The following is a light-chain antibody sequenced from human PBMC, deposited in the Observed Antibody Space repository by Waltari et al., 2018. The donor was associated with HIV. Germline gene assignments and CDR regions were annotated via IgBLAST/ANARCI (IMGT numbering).Light chain of an antibody. CDR3: CSYGGSSNWL. J-gene: IGLJ2*01. Sequence: QSALTQPASVSGSPGQSITISCTGTSSYIGTYNLVSWYQQHPGKAPKLIVYEGIKRPSGVSSRISGSKSANTASLTISGLQAEDEADYYCCSYGGSSNWLFGGGTKLTVL. V-gene: IGLV2-23*01. CDR1: SSYIGTYNL. CDR2: EGI.